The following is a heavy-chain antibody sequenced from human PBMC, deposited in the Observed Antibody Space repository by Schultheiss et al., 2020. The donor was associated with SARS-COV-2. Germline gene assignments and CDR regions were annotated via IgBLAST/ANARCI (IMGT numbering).Heavy chain of an antibody. J-gene: IGHJ3*02. D-gene: IGHD3/OR15-3a*01. Sequence: DSVTFSCKGSGYSFTSYWIGWVRQMPGKGLEWMGIIYPGDSDTRYSPSFQGQVTISADKSISTAYLQWSSLKASDTAMYYCARHPAVDSDAFDIWGQGTMVTVSS. CDR2: IYPGDSDT. CDR1: GYSFTSYW. CDR3: ARHPAVDSDAFDI. V-gene: IGHV5-51*01.